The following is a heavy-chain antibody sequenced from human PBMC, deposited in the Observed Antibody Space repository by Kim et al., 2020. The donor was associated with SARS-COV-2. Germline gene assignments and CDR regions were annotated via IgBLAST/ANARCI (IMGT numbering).Heavy chain of an antibody. CDR2: ISSSGSTI. D-gene: IGHD5-12*01. V-gene: IGHV3-11*01. J-gene: IGHJ4*02. CDR1: GFTFSDYY. Sequence: GGSLRLSCAASGFTFSDYYMSWIRQAPGKGLEWVSYISSSGSTIYYADSVKGRFTISRDNAKNSLYLQMNSLRAEDTAVYYCAREGDSGYDFRLFDFDYWGQGTLVTVSS. CDR3: AREGDSGYDFRLFDFDY.